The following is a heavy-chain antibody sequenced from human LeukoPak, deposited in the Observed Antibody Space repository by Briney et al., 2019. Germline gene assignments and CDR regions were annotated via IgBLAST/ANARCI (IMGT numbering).Heavy chain of an antibody. CDR1: GYTFTGYY. V-gene: IGHV1-2*02. Sequence: ASVKVPCKASGYTFTGYYMHWVRQAPGQGLEWMGWINPNSGSTNYAQKFQGRVTMTRDTSISTAYMELSRLRSDDTAVYYCARVFPRAVAGQYNWFDPWGQGTLVTVSS. CDR3: ARVFPRAVAGQYNWFDP. J-gene: IGHJ5*02. CDR2: INPNSGST. D-gene: IGHD6-13*01.